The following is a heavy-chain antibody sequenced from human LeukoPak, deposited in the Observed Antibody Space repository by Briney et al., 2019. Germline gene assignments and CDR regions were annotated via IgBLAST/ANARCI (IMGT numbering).Heavy chain of an antibody. J-gene: IGHJ4*02. D-gene: IGHD6-19*01. Sequence: GGSLRLSCAASGFTFSSYGMHWVRQAPGKGLEWVAFIRYDGSNKYYADSVKGRFTISRDNSKNTLYLQMNSLRAEDTAVYYCARAETVQWLASHNYFDYWGQGTLVTVSS. CDR1: GFTFSSYG. V-gene: IGHV3-30*02. CDR3: ARAETVQWLASHNYFDY. CDR2: IRYDGSNK.